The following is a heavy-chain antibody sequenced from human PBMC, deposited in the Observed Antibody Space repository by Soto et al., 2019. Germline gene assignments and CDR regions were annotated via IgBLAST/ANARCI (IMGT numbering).Heavy chain of an antibody. V-gene: IGHV1-18*01. D-gene: IGHD3-3*01. CDR2: ISAYNGNT. CDR3: AKAYYDFWSGYFS. Sequence: ASVKVSCKASGYTFTSYGISWVRQAPGQGLEWMGWISAYNGNTYYTDSVKGRFTISRDHSKNTLYLQMNSLRAEDTAAYYCAKAYYDFWSGYFSWGQGALVTVSS. CDR1: GYTFTSYG. J-gene: IGHJ5*02.